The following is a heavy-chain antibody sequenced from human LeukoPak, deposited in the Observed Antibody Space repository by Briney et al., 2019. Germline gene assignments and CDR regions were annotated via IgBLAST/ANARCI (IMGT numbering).Heavy chain of an antibody. D-gene: IGHD1-7*01. CDR2: IWYDGSNK. CDR1: GFTFSSYG. Sequence: PGGSLRLSCAASGFTFSSYGMHWVRRAPGKGLEWVAVIWYDGSNKYYADSVKGRFTISRDNSKNTLYLQMNSLRAEDTAVYYCARDPGTGTTSSPVDYWGQGTLVTVSS. J-gene: IGHJ4*02. CDR3: ARDPGTGTTSSPVDY. V-gene: IGHV3-33*01.